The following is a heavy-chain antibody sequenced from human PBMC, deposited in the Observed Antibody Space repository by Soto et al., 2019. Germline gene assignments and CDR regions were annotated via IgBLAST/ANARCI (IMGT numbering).Heavy chain of an antibody. J-gene: IGHJ5*02. Sequence: QVQLVQSGPEVKKPGASVKVSCKASGYTFTNYGISWVRQAPGQGLEWIGWISAYNGDTNYIQKLKGRVTMTTDTSSSTAYMELRNLRSDDAAVYYCARDGGVNWFDPWGQGTLVTVSS. CDR1: GYTFTNYG. CDR2: ISAYNGDT. V-gene: IGHV1-18*01. D-gene: IGHD3-16*01. CDR3: ARDGGVNWFDP.